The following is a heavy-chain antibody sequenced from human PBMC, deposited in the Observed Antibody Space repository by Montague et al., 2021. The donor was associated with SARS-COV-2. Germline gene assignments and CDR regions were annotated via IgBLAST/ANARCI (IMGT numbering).Heavy chain of an antibody. CDR3: ARDSRIVGATGGMDV. CDR2: IKPDGGEN. D-gene: IGHD1-26*01. J-gene: IGHJ6*02. V-gene: IGHV3-7*03. CDR1: GFTFSSYW. Sequence: SLRLSCGASGFTFSSYWMSWVRQTPGKGLEWVANIKPDGGENHYLDSXKGRFPISRDNAKNSLNLQMDSLRAEDTALYYCARDSRIVGATGGMDVWGQGTTVIVSS.